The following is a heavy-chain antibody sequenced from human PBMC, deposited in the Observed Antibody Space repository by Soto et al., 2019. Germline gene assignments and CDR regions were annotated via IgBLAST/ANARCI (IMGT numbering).Heavy chain of an antibody. CDR2: ISGSGGST. CDR3: AKDGGSGSYYPMGTRDHLDY. CDR1: GFTFSSYA. V-gene: IGHV3-23*01. D-gene: IGHD3-10*01. Sequence: GGSLRLSCAASGFTFSSYAMSWVRQAPGKGLEWVSAISGSGGSTYYADSVKGRFTISRDNSKNTLYLQMNSLRAEDTAVYYCAKDGGSGSYYPMGTRDHLDYWGQGTLVTVSS. J-gene: IGHJ4*02.